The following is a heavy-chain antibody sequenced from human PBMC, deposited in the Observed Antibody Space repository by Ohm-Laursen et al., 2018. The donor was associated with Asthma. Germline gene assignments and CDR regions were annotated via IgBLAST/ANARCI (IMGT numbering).Heavy chain of an antibody. V-gene: IGHV3-48*01. CDR3: TRGGHYGSYFDY. Sequence: SLRLSCSASGFTFSSYSMNWVRQAPGKGLEWVSYITSYSSTTYYADSVKGRFTISRDNAKNTLYLRMNSLRAEDTAVYYCTRGGHYGSYFDYWGQGTLVTVSS. CDR1: GFTFSSYS. J-gene: IGHJ4*02. D-gene: IGHD4-17*01. CDR2: ITSYSSTT.